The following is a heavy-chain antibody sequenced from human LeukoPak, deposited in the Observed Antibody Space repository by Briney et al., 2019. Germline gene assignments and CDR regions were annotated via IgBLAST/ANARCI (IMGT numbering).Heavy chain of an antibody. CDR2: IIPIFGTA. CDR1: GGTFSSYA. D-gene: IGHD3-22*01. J-gene: IGHJ5*02. V-gene: IGHV1-69*13. CDR3: ARDYYYDSSGYL. Sequence: SVKVSCTASGGTFSSYAISWVRQAPGQGLGWMGGIIPIFGTANYAQKFQGRVTITADESTSTAYMELSSLRSEGTAVYYCARDYYYDSSGYLWGQGTLVTVSS.